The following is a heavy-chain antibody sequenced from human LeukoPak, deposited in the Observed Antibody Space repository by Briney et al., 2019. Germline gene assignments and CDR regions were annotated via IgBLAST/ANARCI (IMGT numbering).Heavy chain of an antibody. V-gene: IGHV4-59*01. J-gene: IGHJ6*03. D-gene: IGHD6-13*01. CDR1: GGSISSYY. CDR3: ARGAWQLDPGAYYYYMDV. Sequence: PSETLSLTCTVSGGSISSYYWSWIRQPPGKGLEWIGYIYYSGSTNYNPSLKSRVTISVDTSKNQFSLKLSSVTAADTAVYYRARGAWQLDPGAYYYYMDVWGKGTTVTVSS. CDR2: IYYSGST.